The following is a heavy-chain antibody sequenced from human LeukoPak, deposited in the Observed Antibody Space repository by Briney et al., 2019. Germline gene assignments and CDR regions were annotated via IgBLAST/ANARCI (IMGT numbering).Heavy chain of an antibody. V-gene: IGHV4-4*07. Sequence: SETLSLTCTVSGGSISSCYWSWIRQPAGKGLEWIGRIYTSGSTNYNPSLKSRVTMSVDTSKNQFSLKLSSVTAADTAVYYCARVRTYYDILTGYSDNAFDIWGQGTMVTVSS. CDR2: IYTSGST. CDR1: GGSISSCY. J-gene: IGHJ3*02. D-gene: IGHD3-9*01. CDR3: ARVRTYYDILTGYSDNAFDI.